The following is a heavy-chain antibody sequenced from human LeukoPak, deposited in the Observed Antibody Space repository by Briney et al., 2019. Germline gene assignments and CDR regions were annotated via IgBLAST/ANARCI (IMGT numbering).Heavy chain of an antibody. V-gene: IGHV3-23*01. Sequence: GGSLRLSCAASGFTFSSYAMSWVRQAPGKGLEWVSGISGSGGSTHYADSVKGRFTISRDNSKSTLYLQMNSLRAEDTAIYYCAREDPGRIAADCWGQGTLVTVSS. CDR2: ISGSGGST. D-gene: IGHD2-15*01. CDR1: GFTFSSYA. J-gene: IGHJ4*02. CDR3: AREDPGRIAADC.